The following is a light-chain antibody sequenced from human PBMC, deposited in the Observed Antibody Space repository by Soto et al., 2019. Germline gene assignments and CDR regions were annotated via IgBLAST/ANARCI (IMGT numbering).Light chain of an antibody. V-gene: IGLV1-44*01. CDR3: AAWDDSLNGWV. J-gene: IGLJ2*01. Sequence: QSVLTQPPSASGTPGQRITISCSGSSSNIGSNTINWYQQLPGTAPKLLIYSHNQRPSGVPDRFSGSKSGTSASLAISGLQSEDETDYYCAAWDDSLNGWVFGGGTKLPS. CDR2: SHN. CDR1: SSNIGSNT.